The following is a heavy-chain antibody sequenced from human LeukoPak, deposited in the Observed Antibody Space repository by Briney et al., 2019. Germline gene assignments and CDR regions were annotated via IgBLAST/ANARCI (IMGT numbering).Heavy chain of an antibody. V-gene: IGHV4-59*01. J-gene: IGHJ4*02. CDR1: GGPISNYH. CDR2: IFYTGST. CDR3: ARGDQRGYTYASSYFDY. Sequence: TSETLSLTCTVSGGPISNYHWSWIRQPPGKGLEWIGYIFYTGSTNYNPSLKSRVTISVDTSKNQFSLKLSSVTAADTAVYYCARGDQRGYTYASSYFDYWGQGTLVTVSS. D-gene: IGHD5-18*01.